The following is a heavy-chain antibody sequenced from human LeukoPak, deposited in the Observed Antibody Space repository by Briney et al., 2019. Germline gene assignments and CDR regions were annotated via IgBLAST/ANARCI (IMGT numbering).Heavy chain of an antibody. CDR2: INHSGST. V-gene: IGHV4-34*01. D-gene: IGHD3-3*02. Sequence: SETLSLTCAVDGGPFSGYYWSWIRQPPGKGLEWIGEINHSGSTNYNPSLKSRVTISVDTSKNQFSLKLSSVTAADTAVYYCARGSHFWSGYRTYYFDYWGQGTLVTVSS. CDR1: GGPFSGYY. CDR3: ARGSHFWSGYRTYYFDY. J-gene: IGHJ4*02.